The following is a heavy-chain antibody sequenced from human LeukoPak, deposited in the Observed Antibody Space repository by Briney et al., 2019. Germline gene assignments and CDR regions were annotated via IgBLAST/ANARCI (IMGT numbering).Heavy chain of an antibody. Sequence: GGSLRLTCAASGFTFSSYAMHWVRQAPGKGLEWVAVISYDGSNKYYADSVKGRFTISRDNSKNTLYLQMNSLRAEDTAVYYCARAPNWGGYYYYYMDVWGKGTTVTVSS. D-gene: IGHD7-27*01. CDR1: GFTFSSYA. CDR2: ISYDGSNK. CDR3: ARAPNWGGYYYYYMDV. J-gene: IGHJ6*03. V-gene: IGHV3-30*04.